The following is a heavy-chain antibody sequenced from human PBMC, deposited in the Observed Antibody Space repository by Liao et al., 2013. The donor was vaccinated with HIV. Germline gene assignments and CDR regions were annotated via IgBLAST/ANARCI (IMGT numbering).Heavy chain of an antibody. J-gene: IGHJ3*02. CDR1: GDLIRRDNYY. D-gene: IGHD2/OR15-2a*01. CDR2: IYNTGTT. Sequence: QLQESGPGLVKPSQTLSLTCTVSGDLIRRDNYYWTWIRQPAGKGLEWIARIYNTGTTLYNFSLKSRLTISLDSSKNQFSLRLTSVTATDTGVYYCARTPIVHNAFDIWGQGTMVTVSS. CDR3: ARTPIVHNAFDI. V-gene: IGHV4-61*02.